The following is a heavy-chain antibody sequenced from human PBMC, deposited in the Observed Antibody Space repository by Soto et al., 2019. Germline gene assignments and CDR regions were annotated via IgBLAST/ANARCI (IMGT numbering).Heavy chain of an antibody. J-gene: IGHJ3*02. D-gene: IGHD3-3*01. Sequence: ASVKVSCKVSGYTLTELSMHWVRQAPGKGLEWMGGFDPEDGETIYAQKFQGRVTMTEDTSTDTAYMELSSLRSEDTAVYYCATRVVIIPVLEKTEQEGAFDIWGQGTMVTVSS. CDR2: FDPEDGET. CDR3: ATRVVIIPVLEKTEQEGAFDI. CDR1: GYTLTELS. V-gene: IGHV1-24*01.